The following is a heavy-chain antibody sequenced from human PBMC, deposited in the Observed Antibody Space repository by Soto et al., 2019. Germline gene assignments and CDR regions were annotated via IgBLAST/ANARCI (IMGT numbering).Heavy chain of an antibody. CDR3: AVDTYMIPCGGVIDY. D-gene: IGHD3-16*01. CDR1: GFTFDDYA. Sequence: EVQLVESGGGLVQPGRSLRLSCAASGFTFDDYAMHWVRQAPGKGLEWVSGISWNSGSIGYADSVKGRFTISRDNAKNALYLQRNKLRAEDTALYYCAVDTYMIPCGGVIDYGGQGTLVTVSS. V-gene: IGHV3-9*01. CDR2: ISWNSGSI. J-gene: IGHJ4*02.